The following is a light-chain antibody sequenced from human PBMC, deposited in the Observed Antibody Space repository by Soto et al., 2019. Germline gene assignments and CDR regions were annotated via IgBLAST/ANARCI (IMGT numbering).Light chain of an antibody. J-gene: IGKJ2*01. CDR3: QQYATSSPT. Sequence: DLQMTQSPSTLSASVGDRVTITCRASQSISSWLAWYQQRPRKAPKLLIYGASSLESGVPSRFSGSGSGTEFTLTISSLQPDDFATYYCQQYATSSPTFGQGTKLEIK. CDR1: QSISSW. CDR2: GAS. V-gene: IGKV1-5*01.